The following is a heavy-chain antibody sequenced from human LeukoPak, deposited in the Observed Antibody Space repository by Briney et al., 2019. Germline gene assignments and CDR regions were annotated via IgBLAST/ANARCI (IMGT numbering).Heavy chain of an antibody. CDR1: GYSISSGYF. J-gene: IGHJ4*02. Sequence: SETLSLTCTVFGYSISSGYFWGWIRQPPGKGLEWIGTISHGGSTYYNPSLKSRVTISVDTSKNQFSLNLSSVTAADTAVFYCARATVTTEGDYFDYWGQGTLVTVSS. V-gene: IGHV4-38-2*02. D-gene: IGHD4-17*01. CDR2: ISHGGST. CDR3: ARATVTTEGDYFDY.